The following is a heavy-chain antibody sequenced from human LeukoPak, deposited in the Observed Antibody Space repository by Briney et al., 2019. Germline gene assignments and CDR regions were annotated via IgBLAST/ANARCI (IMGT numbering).Heavy chain of an antibody. J-gene: IGHJ4*02. CDR2: ISGSGAST. D-gene: IGHD1-26*01. V-gene: IGHV3-23*01. Sequence: GGSLRLSCAASGFTFSSFAMSWVRQAPGKGLEWVSAISGSGASTYYADSVKGRFTISRDNSKNTVYLQMNSLRAEDTAVYYCAKARIVGATTGWGQGTLVTVSS. CDR3: AKARIVGATTG. CDR1: GFTFSSFA.